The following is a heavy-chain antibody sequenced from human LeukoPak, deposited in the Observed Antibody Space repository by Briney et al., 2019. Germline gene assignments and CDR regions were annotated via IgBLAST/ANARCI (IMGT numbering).Heavy chain of an antibody. D-gene: IGHD2-2*02. CDR2: IYTSGST. Sequence: SETLSLIRTVSGGSISSDSYYWSWIRQPAGKGLEWIGRIYTSGSTNYNPSLKSRVTISVDTSKNQFSLKLRSVTAADTAVYYCASHCSSTTCYTQRIIGKTYYYYPMDVWGQGTTVTVSS. J-gene: IGHJ6*02. CDR3: ASHCSSTTCYTQRIIGKTYYYYPMDV. CDR1: GGSISSDSYY. V-gene: IGHV4-61*02.